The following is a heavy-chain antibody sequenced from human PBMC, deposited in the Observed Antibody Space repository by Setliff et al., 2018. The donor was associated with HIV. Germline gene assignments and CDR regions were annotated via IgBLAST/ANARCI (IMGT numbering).Heavy chain of an antibody. V-gene: IGHV4-38-2*01. CDR2: MYYSGST. CDR1: GYSVTYGHN. J-gene: IGHJ4*02. D-gene: IGHD6-19*01. CDR3: ARHGRQCSGVFYAQACDFEY. Sequence: SETLSLTCAVSGYSVTYGHNWGWIRQPPGKGLEWIASMYYSGSTYYNPSLKSRVTISVDTSKNQFSLKLASVTAADTAVYYCARHGRQCSGVFYAQACDFEYWGQGVLVTVSS.